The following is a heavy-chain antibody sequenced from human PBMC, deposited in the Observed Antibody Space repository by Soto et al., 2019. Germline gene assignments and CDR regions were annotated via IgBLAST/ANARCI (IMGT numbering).Heavy chain of an antibody. V-gene: IGHV4-59*01. CDR1: GGSISSYY. Sequence: SETLSLTCTVSGGSISSYYWSWIRQPPGKGLEWIGYIYYSGNTNYNPSLKSRVIISVDTSKNQFSLKLSSVTAADTAVYYCARDSPWLYFDYWGQGTLVTVSS. CDR2: IYYSGNT. J-gene: IGHJ4*02. D-gene: IGHD3-10*01. CDR3: ARDSPWLYFDY.